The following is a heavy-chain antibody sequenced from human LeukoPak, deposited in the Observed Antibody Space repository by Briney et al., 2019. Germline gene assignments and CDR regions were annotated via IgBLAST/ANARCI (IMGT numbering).Heavy chain of an antibody. Sequence: GGSLRLSCAASGSSFTNYAMSWVRQPPGKGLEWVSSISGSGGSTYYADSVKGRFTISRDNSKNTLYLQMNSLRAEDTAVYYCAKANLRIFGVGTYFDYWGQGTLVTVSS. D-gene: IGHD3-3*01. CDR3: AKANLRIFGVGTYFDY. CDR2: ISGSGGST. J-gene: IGHJ4*02. V-gene: IGHV3-23*01. CDR1: GSSFTNYA.